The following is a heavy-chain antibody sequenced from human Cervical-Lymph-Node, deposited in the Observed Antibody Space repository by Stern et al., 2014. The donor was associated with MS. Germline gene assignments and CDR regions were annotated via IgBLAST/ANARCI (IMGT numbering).Heavy chain of an antibody. J-gene: IGHJ4*02. CDR2: ISSNGGST. CDR1: GFTFSSYA. D-gene: IGHD3-22*01. V-gene: IGHV3-64D*06. CDR3: VKAERYYDSSGLSDY. Sequence: VQLGQSGGGLVQPGGSLRLSCSASGFTFSSYAMHWVRQAPGKGLEYVSAISSNGGSTYYADSVKGRFTISRDNSKNTLYLQMSSLRAEDTAVYYCVKAERYYDSSGLSDYWGQGTLVTVSS.